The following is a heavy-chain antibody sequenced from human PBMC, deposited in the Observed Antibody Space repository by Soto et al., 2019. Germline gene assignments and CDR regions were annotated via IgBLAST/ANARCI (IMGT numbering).Heavy chain of an antibody. CDR2: FHPDYGAK. J-gene: IGHJ4*02. V-gene: IGHV1-24*01. CDR1: GHSLSELS. Sequence: QVQLAQSGAEVEKPGASVKVSCRVSGHSLSELSMHWVRQTPGKGLEWLGGFHPDYGAKLYAQMFQGRVLMTEDTSIDTAYMELSSLSSDDTAVYYCTTSFYWCQGTLVTVSS. CDR3: TTSFY.